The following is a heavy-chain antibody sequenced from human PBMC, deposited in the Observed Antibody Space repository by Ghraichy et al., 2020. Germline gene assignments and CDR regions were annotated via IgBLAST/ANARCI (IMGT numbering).Heavy chain of an antibody. CDR2: IFSNDEK. CDR1: GFSLSNARMG. D-gene: IGHD4-17*01. J-gene: IGHJ6*02. V-gene: IGHV2-26*01. CDR3: ARIRDRYGDLWEDV. Sequence: SGPTLVKPTETLTLTCTVSGFSLSNARMGVSWIRQPPGKALEWLAHIFSNDEKSYSTSLKSRLTISKDTSKSQVVLTMTNMDPVDTATYYCARIRDRYGDLWEDVWGQGTTVTVSS.